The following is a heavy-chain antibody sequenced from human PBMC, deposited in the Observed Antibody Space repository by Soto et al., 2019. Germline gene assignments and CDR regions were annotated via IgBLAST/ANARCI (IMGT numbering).Heavy chain of an antibody. CDR2: IYHSGST. CDR1: VGSISSGGYS. D-gene: IGHD2-15*01. Sequence: TLSLTCAVSVGSISSGGYSWSWIRQPPGKGLEWIGYIYHSGSTYYNPSLKSRVTISVDRSKNQFSLKLSSVTAADTAVYYCARGTPSWYAENAFDIWGQGTMVTVAS. J-gene: IGHJ3*02. V-gene: IGHV4-30-2*01. CDR3: ARGTPSWYAENAFDI.